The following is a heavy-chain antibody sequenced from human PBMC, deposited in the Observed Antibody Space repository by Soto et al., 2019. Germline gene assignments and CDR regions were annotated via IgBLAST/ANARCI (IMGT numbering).Heavy chain of an antibody. Sequence: GGSLRLSCIASGFTFRNYAMAWVRQAPGEDLEWVSAIGTSGTPTLYADSVKSRFSISRDDSRNTVSLQMNSLGVEDTATYYCTRILWSSRRDALDIWGQGTAVTVSS. J-gene: IGHJ6*02. CDR3: TRILWSSRRDALDI. D-gene: IGHD2-21*01. V-gene: IGHV3-23*01. CDR1: GFTFRNYA. CDR2: IGTSGTPT.